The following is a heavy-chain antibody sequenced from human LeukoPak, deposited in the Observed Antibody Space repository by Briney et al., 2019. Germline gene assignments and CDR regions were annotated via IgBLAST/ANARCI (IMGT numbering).Heavy chain of an antibody. D-gene: IGHD2-15*01. CDR2: IYYSGST. V-gene: IGHV4-59*12. CDR3: ARDPILGYCSGGSCRRDAFDI. Sequence: SETLSLTCTVSGGSISSYYWSWIRQPPGKGLEWIGYIYYSGSTNYNPSLKSRVTISVDTSKNQFSLKLSSVTAADTAVYYCARDPILGYCSGGSCRRDAFDIWGQGTMVTVSS. J-gene: IGHJ3*02. CDR1: GGSISSYY.